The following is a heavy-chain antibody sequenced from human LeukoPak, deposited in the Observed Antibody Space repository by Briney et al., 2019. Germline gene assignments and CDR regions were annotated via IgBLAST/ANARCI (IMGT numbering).Heavy chain of an antibody. D-gene: IGHD3-16*02. Sequence: SETLSLTRTVSVGSLTIYYWSSIRQPPRKGLEWIGYVYYTGSTNYNPSLKSRVNTLLHTSKSHFSLKLSSVTAADTAVYYCARATSLRLGINYWGQGTLVTVSS. V-gene: IGHV4-59*13. CDR2: VYYTGST. J-gene: IGHJ4*02. CDR1: VGSLTIYY. CDR3: ARATSLRLGINY.